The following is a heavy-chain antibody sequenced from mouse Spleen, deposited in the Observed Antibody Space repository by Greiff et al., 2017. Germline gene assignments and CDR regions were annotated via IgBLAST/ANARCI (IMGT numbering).Heavy chain of an antibody. Sequence: QVQLQQPGAELVRPGSSVKLSCKASGYTFTSYWMHWVKQRPIQGLEWIGNIDPSDSETHYNQKFKDKATLTVDKSSSTAYMQLSSLTSEDSAVYYCARGGYDGGFDYWGQGTTLTVSS. CDR3: ARGGYDGGFDY. CDR2: IDPSDSET. V-gene: IGHV1-52*01. CDR1: GYTFTSYW. D-gene: IGHD2-14*01. J-gene: IGHJ2*01.